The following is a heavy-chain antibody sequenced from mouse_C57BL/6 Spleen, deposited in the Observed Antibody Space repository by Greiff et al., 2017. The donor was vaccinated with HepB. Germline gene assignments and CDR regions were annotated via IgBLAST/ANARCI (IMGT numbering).Heavy chain of an antibody. J-gene: IGHJ2*01. V-gene: IGHV1-69*01. CDR3: AIYGSSSFDY. CDR1: GYTFTSYW. CDR2: IDPSDSYT. D-gene: IGHD1-1*01. Sequence: VQLQQPGAELVMPGASVKLSCKASGYTFTSYWMHWVKQRPGQGLEWIGEIDPSDSYTNYNQKFKGKSTLTVDKSSSTAYMQLSSLTSEDSAVYYCAIYGSSSFDYWGQGTTLTVSS.